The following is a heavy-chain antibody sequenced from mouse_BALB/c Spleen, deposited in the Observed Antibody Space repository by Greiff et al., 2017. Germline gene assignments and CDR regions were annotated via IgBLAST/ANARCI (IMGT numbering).Heavy chain of an antibody. V-gene: IGHV5-17*02. J-gene: IGHJ4*01. Sequence: EVKLMESGGGLVQPGGSRKLSCAASGFTFSSFGMHWVRQAPEKGLEWVAYISSGSSTIYYADTVKGRFTISRDNPKNTLFLQMTSLRSEDTAMYYCARFNYYGSSYYAMDYWGQGTSVTVSS. CDR3: ARFNYYGSSYYAMDY. D-gene: IGHD1-1*01. CDR2: ISSGSSTI. CDR1: GFTFSSFG.